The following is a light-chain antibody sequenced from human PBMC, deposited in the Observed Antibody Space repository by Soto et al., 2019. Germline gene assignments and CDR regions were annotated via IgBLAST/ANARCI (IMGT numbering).Light chain of an antibody. CDR1: QSVTSNF. J-gene: IGKJ4*01. Sequence: EIVLTQSPGTLSLSPGERSTLSCRASQSVTSNFLAWYRQKPGHAPRLLIYGESSRATGIPDRFNGSGCGRDFTLIISRMLAADVAVVYCQQLGGRAPLTFGEGTKVDIK. V-gene: IGKV3-20*01. CDR3: QQLGGRAPLT. CDR2: GES.